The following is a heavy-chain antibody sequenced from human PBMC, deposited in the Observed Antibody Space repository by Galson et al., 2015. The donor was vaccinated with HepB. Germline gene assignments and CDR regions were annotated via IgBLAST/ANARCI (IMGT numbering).Heavy chain of an antibody. D-gene: IGHD2/OR15-2a*01. CDR3: AKDRDFYAVVPDDAFDI. CDR2: ISGSGGST. Sequence: SLRLSCAASGFTFSSYAMSWVRQAPGKGLEWVSAISGSGGSTYYADSVKGRFTISRDNSKNTLYLQMNSLRAEDTAVYYCAKDRDFYAVVPDDAFDIWGQGTMVTVSS. CDR1: GFTFSSYA. J-gene: IGHJ3*02. V-gene: IGHV3-23*01.